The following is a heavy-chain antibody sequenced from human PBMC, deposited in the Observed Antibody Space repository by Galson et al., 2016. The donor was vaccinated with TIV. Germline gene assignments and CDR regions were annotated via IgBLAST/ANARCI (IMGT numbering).Heavy chain of an antibody. Sequence: LSLTCTVSGASISGGSFYWSWIRQPPGKGLEWIGSIYYSGTPSYYNPSLNSRVTISLDTSKNQFSPKLTSVTAADTAIYYCAEGANYYDYWGPGSLVTVSS. CDR3: AEGANYYDY. V-gene: IGHV4-39*07. CDR1: GASISGGSFY. CDR2: IYYSGTPS. J-gene: IGHJ4*02.